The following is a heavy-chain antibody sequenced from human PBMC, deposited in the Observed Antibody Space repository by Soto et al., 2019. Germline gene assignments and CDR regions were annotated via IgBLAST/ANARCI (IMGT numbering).Heavy chain of an antibody. CDR3: VRHVTAIGSDWFDA. Sequence: SETLSLTCSVSGDSISSSYWIWIRQAAEKRPKGVGRSHFTGNSHYNPSLSSRGRMSMVTSKKDIDLELTSVIAADTAVYYYVRHVTAIGSDWFDAWGQGTLVTVSS. D-gene: IGHD2-21*02. J-gene: IGHJ5*01. V-gene: IGHV4-4*07. CDR2: SHFTGNS. CDR1: GDSISSSY.